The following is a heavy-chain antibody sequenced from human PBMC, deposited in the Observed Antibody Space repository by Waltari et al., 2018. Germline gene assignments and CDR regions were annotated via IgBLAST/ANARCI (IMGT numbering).Heavy chain of an antibody. V-gene: IGHV1-69*05. D-gene: IGHD3-10*01. CDR1: GGTFSSYA. Sequence: QVQLVQSGAEVKKPGSSVKVSCKASGGTFSSYAISWVRQAPGQGREWMGGIIPIFGTGNYAQKYQGRVKITTDESTSTAYMELSSLRSEDTAVYYCARDPRWFRELSPYYGMDVWGQGTTVTVSS. J-gene: IGHJ6*02. CDR3: ARDPRWFRELSPYYGMDV. CDR2: IIPIFGTG.